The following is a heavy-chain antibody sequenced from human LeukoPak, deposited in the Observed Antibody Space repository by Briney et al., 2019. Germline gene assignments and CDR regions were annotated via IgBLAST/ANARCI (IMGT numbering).Heavy chain of an antibody. V-gene: IGHV4-4*07. J-gene: IGHJ4*02. D-gene: IGHD3-10*01. CDR1: GGSINNYY. CDR2: IYTSGST. Sequence: SETLSLTCTVSGGSINNYYWSWIRQPAGKGLEWIGRIYTSGSTNYNPSLKSRVTMSVDTSKNQCTLKLSSVTAADTAVYYCARLYGSGSYYNYWGQGTLVTVSS. CDR3: ARLYGSGSYYNY.